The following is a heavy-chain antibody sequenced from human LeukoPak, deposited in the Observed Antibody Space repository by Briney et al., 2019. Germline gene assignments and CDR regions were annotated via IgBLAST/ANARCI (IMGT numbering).Heavy chain of an antibody. CDR2: ITWSSGSI. Sequence: GGSLRLSCAASGFTFDSYAMHWERHAPGKGVEWVSGITWSSGSIDYADSVKGRFTISRDNAKNTLYLQMNSLRAEDTAIYYCAKEYTGTFSPFPSYFDNWGQGTLVTVSS. CDR1: GFTFDSYA. J-gene: IGHJ4*02. V-gene: IGHV3-9*01. CDR3: AKEYTGTFSPFPSYFDN. D-gene: IGHD1-26*01.